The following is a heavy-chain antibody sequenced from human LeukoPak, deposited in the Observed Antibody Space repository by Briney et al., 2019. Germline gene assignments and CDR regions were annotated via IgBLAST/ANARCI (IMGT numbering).Heavy chain of an antibody. CDR2: INSDGSST. Sequence: GGSLRLSCAASGFTFSSYWMHWVRQAPGKGLVWVSRINSDGSSTSYADSVKGRFTISRVNAKNTLYLQMNSLRAEDTAVYYCARDPYNGSYGDDYYYYMDVWGKGTTVTISS. CDR1: GFTFSSYW. J-gene: IGHJ6*03. CDR3: ARDPYNGSYGDDYYYYMDV. D-gene: IGHD1-26*01. V-gene: IGHV3-74*01.